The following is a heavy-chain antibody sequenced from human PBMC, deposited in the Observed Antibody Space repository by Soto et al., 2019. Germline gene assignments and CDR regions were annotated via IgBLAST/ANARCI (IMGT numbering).Heavy chain of an antibody. CDR3: ARQVADFDY. Sequence: SETLSLTCAVYGGSFSGYYWSWIRQPPGKGLEWIGEINHSGSTNYNPSLKSRVTTSVDTSKNQFSLKLSSVTAADTAVYYCARQVADFDYWGQGTLVTVSS. CDR1: GGSFSGYY. J-gene: IGHJ4*02. CDR2: INHSGST. V-gene: IGHV4-34*01.